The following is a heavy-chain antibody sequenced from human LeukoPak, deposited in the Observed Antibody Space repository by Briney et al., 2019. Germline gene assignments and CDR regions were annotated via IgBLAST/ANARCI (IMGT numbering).Heavy chain of an antibody. CDR2: IYYSGST. V-gene: IGHV4-59*08. D-gene: IGHD4-17*01. Sequence: SETLSLTCTVSGGSISSYYWSWIRQPPGKGLEWIGYIYYSGSTNYNPSLKSRVTISLDTSKNQFSLKLSSVTAADTAVYYCAASYGDYVVGWFDPWGQGTLVTVSS. CDR1: GGSISSYY. J-gene: IGHJ5*02. CDR3: AASYGDYVVGWFDP.